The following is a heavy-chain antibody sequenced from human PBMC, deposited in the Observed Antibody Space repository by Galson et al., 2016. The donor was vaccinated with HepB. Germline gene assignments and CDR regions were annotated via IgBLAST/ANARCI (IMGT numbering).Heavy chain of an antibody. Sequence: SLRLSCAASGFTSSTYWVNWVRQAPGKGLEWVASIKQVGSQKFSVDSVKGRFTISRDDAKNSLYLQMNSLTAEDTAVYYCAKAPSGWSYYFDYWGQGILVTVSS. CDR3: AKAPSGWSYYFDY. D-gene: IGHD6-19*01. CDR1: GFTSSTYW. J-gene: IGHJ4*02. V-gene: IGHV3-7*03. CDR2: IKQVGSQK.